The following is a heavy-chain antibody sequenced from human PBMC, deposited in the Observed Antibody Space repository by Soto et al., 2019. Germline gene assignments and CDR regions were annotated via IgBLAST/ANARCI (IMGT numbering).Heavy chain of an antibody. Sequence: SETLSLTCTVSGGSISSYYWSWIRQPPGKGLEWIGHIYYSGSTYYNSSLKSRVTISLDTSKNQFPLKLSSVIAADTAVYYCARGHRDGYRSGSLYSWGRGTLVTVSS. J-gene: IGHJ5*02. CDR2: IYYSGST. CDR1: GGSISSYY. CDR3: ARGHRDGYRSGSLYS. V-gene: IGHV4-59*01. D-gene: IGHD5-12*01.